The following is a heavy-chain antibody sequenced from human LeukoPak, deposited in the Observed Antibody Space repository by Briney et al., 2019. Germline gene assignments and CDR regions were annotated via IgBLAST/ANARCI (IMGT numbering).Heavy chain of an antibody. J-gene: IGHJ4*02. V-gene: IGHV5-51*01. CDR1: GYSVTNYW. CDR3: ARLGRSSGDAYNYGFDY. Sequence: GESLKISCKGSGYSVTNYWIGWVRQMPGKGLEWMGIIYPGDSDTRYSPSYQGQVTISADKSITTAYLQWSSLKASDTAMYYCARLGRSSGDAYNYGFDYWGRGTLVTVSS. CDR2: IYPGDSDT. D-gene: IGHD5-24*01.